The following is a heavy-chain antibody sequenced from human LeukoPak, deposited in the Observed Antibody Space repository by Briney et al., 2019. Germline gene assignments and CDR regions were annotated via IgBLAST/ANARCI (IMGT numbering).Heavy chain of an antibody. CDR3: ARTIVATSGMDV. CDR1: GFTFSSYS. CDR2: ISSSSSYI. V-gene: IGHV3-21*01. D-gene: IGHD5-12*01. Sequence: GGSLRLSCAAPGFTFSSYSMNWVRQAPGKGLEWVSSISSSSSYIYYADSVKGRFTISRDNAKNSLYLQMNSLRAEDTAVYYCARTIVATSGMDVWGQGTTVTVSS. J-gene: IGHJ6*02.